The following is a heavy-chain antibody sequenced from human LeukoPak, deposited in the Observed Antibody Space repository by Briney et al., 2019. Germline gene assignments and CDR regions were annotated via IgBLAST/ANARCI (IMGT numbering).Heavy chain of an antibody. J-gene: IGHJ5*02. D-gene: IGHD6-6*01. CDR2: IYISGSGST. V-gene: IGHV4-38-2*02. CDR3: ARDRRWGSSSETHWFDP. Sequence: SETLSLTCTVSGYSISSGYYWSWIRQPAGKGLEWIGRIYISGSGSTNYNPSLKSRVTISVDTSKNQFSLKLSSVTAADTAVYYCARDRRWGSSSETHWFDPWGQGTLVTVSS. CDR1: GYSISSGYY.